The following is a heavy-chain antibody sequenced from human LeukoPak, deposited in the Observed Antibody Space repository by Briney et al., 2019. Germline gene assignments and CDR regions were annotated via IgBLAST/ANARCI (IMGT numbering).Heavy chain of an antibody. Sequence: PGGFLRLSCAASGFTFSGYWMHWARQSPGKGLVWVSCINGDGSDTRYADSVKGRFTISRDNAKNTLYLQMNSLRVEDTAVYYCARDPRNKGFDPWGQGTPVTVSS. CDR1: GFTFSGYW. CDR3: ARDPRNKGFDP. D-gene: IGHD1/OR15-1a*01. J-gene: IGHJ5*02. CDR2: INGDGSDT. V-gene: IGHV3-74*01.